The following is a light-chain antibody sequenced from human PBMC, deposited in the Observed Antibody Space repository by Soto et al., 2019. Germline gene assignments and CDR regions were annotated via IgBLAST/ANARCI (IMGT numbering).Light chain of an antibody. CDR1: QTVTNK. CDR3: QQYNSWPVT. V-gene: IGKV3-15*01. CDR2: DAS. Sequence: ERVMTQSPATLSVSPGERVVLSCRATQTVTNKLAWYQQKPGQAPRLLIYDASIRATGIPARFSGSGSGTEFTLTISSLQSEDFVLYYCQQYNSWPVTFGGGTKVEIK. J-gene: IGKJ4*01.